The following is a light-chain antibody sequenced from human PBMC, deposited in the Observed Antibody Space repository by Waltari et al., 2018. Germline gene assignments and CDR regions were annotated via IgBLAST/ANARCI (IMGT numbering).Light chain of an antibody. J-gene: IGLJ2*01. CDR3: SSYTSSGVV. V-gene: IGLV2-14*03. CDR1: GSDVRGYDY. Sequence: QSALTQPASVAGSLGQAIIISCNGTGSDVRGYDYSSWYQQYPVKAPRLIIYDVYNRPSGVSNRFSGSKSDNTASLNISGLQAEDESVYYCSSYTSSGVVFGGGTKLTVL. CDR2: DVY.